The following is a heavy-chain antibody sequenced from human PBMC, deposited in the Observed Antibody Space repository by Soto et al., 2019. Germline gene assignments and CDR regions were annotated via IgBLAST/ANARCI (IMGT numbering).Heavy chain of an antibody. J-gene: IGHJ6*02. V-gene: IGHV3-23*04. Sequence: EVQLVESGGDLVQTGGSLRLSCAASGFTFSSYAMSWVRQAPGKGLEWVSSISGSGVSTFYADSVKGRFTTSRDNSKNTLYLQMNSLRAEDTAFYYCAKEDLAYSYAMDVWCQGTTVTVSS. CDR3: AKEDLAYSYAMDV. CDR1: GFTFSSYA. CDR2: ISGSGVST.